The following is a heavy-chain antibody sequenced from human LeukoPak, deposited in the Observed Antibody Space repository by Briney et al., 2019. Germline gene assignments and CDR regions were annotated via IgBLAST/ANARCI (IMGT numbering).Heavy chain of an antibody. D-gene: IGHD6-13*01. CDR2: ISSSSSTI. CDR1: GFTFSSYS. CDR3: ARDMGAAGTGEYFDY. Sequence: GGSLRLSCAASGFTFSSYSMNWVRQAPGKGLEWVSYISSSSSTIYYADSVKGRFTISRDNAKNSLYLQMNSLRAEDTAVYYCARDMGAAGTGEYFDYWGQGTLVTVSS. V-gene: IGHV3-48*01. J-gene: IGHJ4*02.